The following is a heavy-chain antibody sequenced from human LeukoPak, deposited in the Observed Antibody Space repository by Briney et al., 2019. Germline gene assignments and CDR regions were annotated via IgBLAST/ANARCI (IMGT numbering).Heavy chain of an antibody. CDR2: IYVTGT. CDR1: GGSIGTYY. V-gene: IGHV4-59*08. Sequence: SETLSLTCTVSGGSIGTYYWSWIRQSPGTGLEWIGYIYVTGTRYNPYLQSRVTISVDRSRNQFFLKMSSVTAADTAVYYCARHTARGIEDMDVWGKGTKVIVSS. CDR3: ARHTARGIEDMDV. J-gene: IGHJ6*03. D-gene: IGHD6-13*01.